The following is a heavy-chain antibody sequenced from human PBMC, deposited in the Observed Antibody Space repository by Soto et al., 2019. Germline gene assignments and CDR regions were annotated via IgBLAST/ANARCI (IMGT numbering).Heavy chain of an antibody. CDR2: ITGGGTNT. CDR1: GFTFSSYA. CDR3: VAKKIAAIPPTN. J-gene: IGHJ4*02. V-gene: IGHV3-23*01. D-gene: IGHD6-13*01. Sequence: GGSLRLSCAGSGFTFSSYAMSWVRQAPGRGLEWVSGITGGGTNTNYADSVKGRFIISRDNSKSTLYLQMNSLRAEDTAVYYCVAKKIAAIPPTNWGQGTLVTVSS.